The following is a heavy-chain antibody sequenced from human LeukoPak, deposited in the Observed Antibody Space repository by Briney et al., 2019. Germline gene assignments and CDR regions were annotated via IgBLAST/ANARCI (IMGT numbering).Heavy chain of an antibody. CDR3: ATESSSGGFIMTTVRFDY. J-gene: IGHJ4*02. D-gene: IGHD3-10*01. V-gene: IGHV3-30*01. CDR2: ISYDGSNK. Sequence: GGSPRLSCAASGFTFSSYAMHWVRQAPGKGLEWVAVISYDGSNKYYADSVKGRFTISRDNSKNTLYLQMNSLRAEDTAVYYCATESSSGGFIMTTVRFDYWGQGTLVTVSS. CDR1: GFTFSSYA.